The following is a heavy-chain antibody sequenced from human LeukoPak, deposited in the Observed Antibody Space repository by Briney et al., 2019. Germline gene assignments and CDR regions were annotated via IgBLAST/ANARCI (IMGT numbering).Heavy chain of an antibody. D-gene: IGHD3-9*01. V-gene: IGHV4-59*12. CDR2: IYYSGST. Sequence: PSETLSLTCTVSGGSISSYYWSWIRQPPGKGLEWLGYIYYSGSTYYNPSLKSRVTISVDTSKNQFSLRLSSVTAADTAVYYCARGMWGYDILTGYYGTAHYYYMDVWGKGTTVTVSS. CDR1: GGSISSYY. J-gene: IGHJ6*03. CDR3: ARGMWGYDILTGYYGTAHYYYMDV.